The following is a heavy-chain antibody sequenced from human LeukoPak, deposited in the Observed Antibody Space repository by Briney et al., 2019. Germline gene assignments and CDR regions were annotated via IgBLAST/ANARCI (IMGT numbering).Heavy chain of an antibody. Sequence: GGSLRLSCAASGFTFSDYYMSWIRQAPGKGLEWVSYISSSGSTIYYADSVKGRFTISRDNAKNSLYLQMNSLRSEATAVYSCARAPRYRSSTSCSNWFDPWGQGTLVTVSS. J-gene: IGHJ5*02. D-gene: IGHD2-2*01. CDR3: ARAPRYRSSTSCSNWFDP. CDR1: GFTFSDYY. CDR2: ISSSGSTI. V-gene: IGHV3-11*01.